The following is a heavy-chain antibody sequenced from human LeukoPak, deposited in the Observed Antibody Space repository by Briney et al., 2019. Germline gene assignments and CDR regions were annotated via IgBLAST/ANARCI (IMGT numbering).Heavy chain of an antibody. CDR3: ARVLSGSWDWFDP. CDR2: IRYDGSNK. CDR1: GFTFSSYG. V-gene: IGHV3-30*02. Sequence: PGGSLRLSCAASGFTFSSYGMHWVRQAPGKGLEWVAFIRYDGSNKYYADSVKGRFTISRDNAMNTVYLQTNSLRAEDTAVYYCARVLSGSWDWFDPWGQGTLVTVSS. J-gene: IGHJ5*02. D-gene: IGHD3-22*01.